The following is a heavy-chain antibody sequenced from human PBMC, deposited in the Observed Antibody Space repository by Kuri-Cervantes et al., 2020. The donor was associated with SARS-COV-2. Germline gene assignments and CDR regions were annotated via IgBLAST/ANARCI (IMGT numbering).Heavy chain of an antibody. J-gene: IGHJ4*02. D-gene: IGHD1-26*01. Sequence: ASVKVSCKASGYSFSSYDINWVRQAAGQGLEWMGIINPSGGSTSYAQKFQGRVTMTRDTSTSTVYMELSSLRSEDTAVYYCANSLLLSLDYWGQGTLVTVSS. CDR1: GYSFSSYD. CDR2: INPSGGST. CDR3: ANSLLLSLDY. V-gene: IGHV1-46*01.